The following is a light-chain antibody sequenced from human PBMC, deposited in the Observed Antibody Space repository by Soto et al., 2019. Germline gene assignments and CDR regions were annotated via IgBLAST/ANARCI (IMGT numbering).Light chain of an antibody. CDR3: TSYSSSTTHVV. V-gene: IGLV2-14*03. CDR2: DVT. CDR1: SSDIGGFNY. Sequence: QSALTQPASVSGSPGRSVTISCTGSSSDIGGFNYVSWYQHLPGRAPKLIIYDVTNRPSGISYRFSASKSGGTASLTISGLQAEYESYYYCTSYSSSTTHVVFGGGTKLTVI. J-gene: IGLJ2*01.